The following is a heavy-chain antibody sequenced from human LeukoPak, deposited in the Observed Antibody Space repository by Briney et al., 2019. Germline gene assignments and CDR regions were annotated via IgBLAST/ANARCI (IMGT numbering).Heavy chain of an antibody. D-gene: IGHD3-10*02. CDR2: ISYDGSNK. J-gene: IGHJ6*04. CDR1: GFTFSSYG. V-gene: IGHV3-30*18. Sequence: QTGGSLRLSCAASGFTFSSYGMHWVRQAPGKGLEWVAVISYDGSNKYYADSVKGRFTISRDNSKNTLYLQMNSLRAEDTAVYYCAELGITMIGGVWGKGPRSPSPQ. CDR3: AELGITMIGGV.